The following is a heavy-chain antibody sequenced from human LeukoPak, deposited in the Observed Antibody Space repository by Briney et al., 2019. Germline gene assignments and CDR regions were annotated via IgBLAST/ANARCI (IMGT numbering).Heavy chain of an antibody. Sequence: SETLSLTCIVSGGSISSSSYYWGWIRQPPGKGLEWVGSIYYSGSTYYNPSLESRVTISVDTSKNQFSLKLISVTAADTAVYYCARRILGGRGWTFDYWGQGTLVTVSS. CDR3: ARRILGGRGWTFDY. J-gene: IGHJ4*02. V-gene: IGHV4-39*01. CDR2: IYYSGST. CDR1: GGSISSSSYY. D-gene: IGHD6-19*01.